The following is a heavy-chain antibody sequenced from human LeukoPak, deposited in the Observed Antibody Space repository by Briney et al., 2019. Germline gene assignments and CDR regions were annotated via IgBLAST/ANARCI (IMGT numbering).Heavy chain of an antibody. Sequence: GGSLRLSCAASGFTFRSYWMTWVRQYPGKGLEWVANIKQDGSETYYADSVKGRFTISRDNSKNTLYLQMNSLRAEDTAVYYCAKDYDSSGYYHYFDYWGQGTLVTVSS. V-gene: IGHV3-7*01. CDR2: IKQDGSET. D-gene: IGHD3-22*01. CDR3: AKDYDSSGYYHYFDY. J-gene: IGHJ4*02. CDR1: GFTFRSYW.